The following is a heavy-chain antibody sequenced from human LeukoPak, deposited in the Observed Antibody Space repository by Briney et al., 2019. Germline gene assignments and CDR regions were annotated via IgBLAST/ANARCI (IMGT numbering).Heavy chain of an antibody. Sequence: GGSLRLSCAASGFTFSSYEMNWVRQAPRKGLEWVSYISSSGSTIYYADSVKGRFTISRDNAKNSLYLQMNSLRAEDTAVYYCARESYRGGYYFDYWGQGTLVTVSS. CDR1: GFTFSSYE. V-gene: IGHV3-48*03. CDR2: ISSSGSTI. CDR3: ARESYRGGYYFDY. J-gene: IGHJ4*02. D-gene: IGHD3-22*01.